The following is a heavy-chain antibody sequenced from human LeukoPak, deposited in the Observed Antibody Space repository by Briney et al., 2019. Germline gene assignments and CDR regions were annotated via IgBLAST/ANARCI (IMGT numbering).Heavy chain of an antibody. Sequence: GGSLRLSCAASGFTFSSYGMSWVRQAPGKGLEWASSIGGRGGSAYYADSVKGRFTISRDNSKNTLYLRMNSLRAEDTAVYYCAKQGRDWLRDYYYYMDVWGKGTTVTISS. D-gene: IGHD3-9*01. J-gene: IGHJ6*03. CDR1: GFTFSSYG. CDR2: IGGRGGSA. V-gene: IGHV3-23*01. CDR3: AKQGRDWLRDYYYYMDV.